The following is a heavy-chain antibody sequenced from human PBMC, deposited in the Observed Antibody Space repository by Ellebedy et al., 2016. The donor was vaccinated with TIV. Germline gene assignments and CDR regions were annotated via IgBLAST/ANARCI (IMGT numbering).Heavy chain of an antibody. Sequence: PGGSLRLSCEASGFSFSDYCMTLVRQGTGKGLEWVARILQDGNGKYYVDSVKGRFTISRDNAKYSVYLQMSSLRAEDTAMYYCARDDYFGSGKVWSPLDLWGQGTLVTVSS. CDR1: GFSFSDYC. CDR3: ARDDYFGSGKVWSPLDL. CDR2: ILQDGNGK. V-gene: IGHV3-7*01. J-gene: IGHJ1*01. D-gene: IGHD3-10*01.